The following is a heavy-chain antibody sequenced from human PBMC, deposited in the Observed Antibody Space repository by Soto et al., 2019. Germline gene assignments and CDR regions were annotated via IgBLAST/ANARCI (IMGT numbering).Heavy chain of an antibody. D-gene: IGHD3-22*01. CDR1: GYSFTTYW. Sequence: PGESLKISCKGSGYSFTTYWICWVRQMPGKGLEWMGIIHPGDSDTRYSPSFQGQVTISADKSINTAYLQWSSLKASDTGMYYCARAFDYYDSSGHYLRAFDMWGQGTMVTVSS. V-gene: IGHV5-51*01. CDR2: IHPGDSDT. J-gene: IGHJ3*02. CDR3: ARAFDYYDSSGHYLRAFDM.